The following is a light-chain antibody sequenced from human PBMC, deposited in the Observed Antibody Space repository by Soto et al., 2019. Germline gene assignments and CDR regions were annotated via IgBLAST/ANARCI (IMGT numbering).Light chain of an antibody. CDR3: CSYAGSYV. V-gene: IGLV2-23*01. CDR1: SSDVGSYNL. J-gene: IGLJ1*01. Sequence: QSALTQPASVSGSPGQSITISCTGTSSDVGSYNLVSWYQQHPGKAPKLMIYEGSKRPSGVSNRFSGSKSGNTASLTISGLQAEDDDDYYCCSYAGSYVFGTGTKVTVL. CDR2: EGS.